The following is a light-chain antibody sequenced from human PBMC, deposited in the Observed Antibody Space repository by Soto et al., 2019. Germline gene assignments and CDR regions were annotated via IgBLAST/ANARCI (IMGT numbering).Light chain of an antibody. J-gene: IGKJ4*01. CDR2: GAS. CDR1: HSVSSSY. CDR3: QQYGSSPQLT. V-gene: IGKV3-20*01. Sequence: EIVLTQSPGTLSLSPGERATLSCRASHSVSSSYLAWYQQKPGQAPRLLIYGASSRATGIPDRFSGSGSGTDFTLTISRREPEDVALYYWQQYGSSPQLTFGGGTKVEIK.